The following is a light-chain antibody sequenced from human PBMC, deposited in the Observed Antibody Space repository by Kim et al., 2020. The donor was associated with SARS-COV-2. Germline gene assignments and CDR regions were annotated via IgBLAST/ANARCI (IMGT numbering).Light chain of an antibody. J-gene: IGLJ2*01. CDR1: SSNIGNNY. Sequence: GQKVTIACSGSSSNIGNNYVSWYQQLPGTAPKLLIYDNNKRPSGIPDRFSGSKSGTSATLGITGLQTGDEADYYCGTWDSSLSGVVFGGGTKLTVL. CDR2: DNN. V-gene: IGLV1-51*01. CDR3: GTWDSSLSGVV.